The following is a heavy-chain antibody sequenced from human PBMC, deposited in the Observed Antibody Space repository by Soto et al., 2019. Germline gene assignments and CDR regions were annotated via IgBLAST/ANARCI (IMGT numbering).Heavy chain of an antibody. CDR2: IYYSGGT. Sequence: QVQLQESGPGLVRPSGTLSLTCAVSGDSINSNYCWTWVRQPPGKGLEWIAEIYYSGGTSYNPSLKRPVTISMDKSKNQFSLNLTSVTAADTAMYYCARDTGWGLGYWGQGTLVTVSS. CDR1: GDSINSNYC. V-gene: IGHV4-4*02. J-gene: IGHJ4*02. D-gene: IGHD6-19*01. CDR3: ARDTGWGLGY.